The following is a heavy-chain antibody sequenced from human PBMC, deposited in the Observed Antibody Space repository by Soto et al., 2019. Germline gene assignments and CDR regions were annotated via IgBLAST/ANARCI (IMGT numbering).Heavy chain of an antibody. CDR2: ISGSGGST. J-gene: IGHJ4*02. V-gene: IGHV3-23*01. CDR3: AKDQYYDILTGYSDY. CDR1: GFTFSSYA. D-gene: IGHD3-9*01. Sequence: PGGSLRLSCAASGFTFSSYAMSWVRQAPGKGLEWVSAISGSGGSTYYADSVKGRFTISRDNSKNTLYLQMNSLRAEDTAVYYCAKDQYYDILTGYSDYWGQGTLVTVSS.